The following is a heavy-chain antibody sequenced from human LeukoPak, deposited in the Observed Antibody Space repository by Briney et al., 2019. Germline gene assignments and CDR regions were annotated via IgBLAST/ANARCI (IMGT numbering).Heavy chain of an antibody. J-gene: IGHJ4*02. CDR2: IKQDGSEK. CDR3: AREAVVRGYYFDY. CDR1: GFTFSSYW. D-gene: IGHD3-10*01. V-gene: IGHV3-7*01. Sequence: GGSLRLSCAASGFTFSSYWMSWVRQAPGKGLEWVANIKQDGSEKYYVDSVKGRFTISRDNAKNSLYLQMNSLRAEDTAVYYCAREAVVRGYYFDYWGQGTLVTVSS.